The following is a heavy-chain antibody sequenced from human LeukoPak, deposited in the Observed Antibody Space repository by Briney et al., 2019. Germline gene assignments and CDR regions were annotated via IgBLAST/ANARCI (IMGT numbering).Heavy chain of an antibody. CDR1: GFTFSSYG. CDR2: ISYDGSNK. D-gene: IGHD1-26*01. V-gene: IGHV3-30*18. Sequence: GGSLRLSCAASGFTFSSYGMHWVRQAPGKGLEWVAVISYDGSNKYYADSEKDRFTIFRDNSKNTLYLQMNSLRADDTAVYYCAKVVGATWDYYYGMDVWGQGTTVTVSS. J-gene: IGHJ6*02. CDR3: AKVVGATWDYYYGMDV.